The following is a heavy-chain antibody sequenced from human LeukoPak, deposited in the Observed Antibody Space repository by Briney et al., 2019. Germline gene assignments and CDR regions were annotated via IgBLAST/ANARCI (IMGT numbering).Heavy chain of an antibody. CDR3: ARRNDAGYWFDP. CDR1: GGSISSGSYY. CDR2: IYTSGST. J-gene: IGHJ5*02. Sequence: PSETLSLTCTVSGGSISSGSYYWSWIRQPAGKGLEWIGRIYTSGSTNYNPSLKSRVTISVDTSKNQFSLKLSSVTAADTAVYYCARRNDAGYWFDPWGQGTLVTVSS. D-gene: IGHD1-1*01. V-gene: IGHV4-61*02.